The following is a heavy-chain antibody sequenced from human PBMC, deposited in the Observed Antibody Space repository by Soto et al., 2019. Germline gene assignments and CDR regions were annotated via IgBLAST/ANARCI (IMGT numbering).Heavy chain of an antibody. CDR2: IYPGDSDT. V-gene: IGHV5-51*01. Sequence: PGESLTISCKGSGYSFTSYWIGWVRQMPGKGLEWMGIIYPGDSDTRYSPSFQGQVAISADKSISTAYLQGSSLKAADTAMYYCARLMYRANGSYYYHYAMDVWAQGTTVTV. J-gene: IGHJ6*02. CDR3: ARLMYRANGSYYYHYAMDV. CDR1: GYSFTSYW. D-gene: IGHD3-16*01.